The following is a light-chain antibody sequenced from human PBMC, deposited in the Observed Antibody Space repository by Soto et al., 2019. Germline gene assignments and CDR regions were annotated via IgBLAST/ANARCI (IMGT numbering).Light chain of an antibody. J-gene: IGKJ5*01. CDR1: QSISSY. CDR3: QQAHSFPLT. V-gene: IGKV1-39*01. CDR2: AAS. Sequence: DIQMTQSPSSLSASVGDRVTITCRASQSISSYLNWYQQKPGKAPKLLIYAASSLQSGVPSRFSASGSGADFTLTISSLQPEDFATYYCQQAHSFPLTFGQGTRLEIK.